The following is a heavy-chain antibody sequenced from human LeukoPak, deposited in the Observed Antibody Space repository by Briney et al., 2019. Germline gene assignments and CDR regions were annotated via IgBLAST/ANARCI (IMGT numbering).Heavy chain of an antibody. CDR3: ATVSSQYSTISDY. CDR2: FDPEDGET. Sequence: ASVKVSCKVSGYTLTESSMHWVRQAPGKGLEWMGGFDPEDGETIYAQKFQGRVTMTEDTSTDTAYMELSSLRSEDTAVYYCATVSSQYSTISDYWGQGTLVTVSS. CDR1: GYTLTESS. J-gene: IGHJ4*02. D-gene: IGHD6-6*01. V-gene: IGHV1-24*01.